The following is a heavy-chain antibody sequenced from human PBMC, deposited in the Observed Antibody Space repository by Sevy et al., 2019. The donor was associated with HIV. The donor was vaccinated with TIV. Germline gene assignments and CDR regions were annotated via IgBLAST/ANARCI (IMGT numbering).Heavy chain of an antibody. CDR1: GFTFSRYW. V-gene: IGHV3-7*01. CDR3: AIIPKPLRGKGDLGY. D-gene: IGHD2-15*01. J-gene: IGHJ4*02. CDR2: IKQDRSEK. Sequence: GGSLRLSCVASGFTFSRYWMSRVRQAPGKGLEWVANIKQDRSEKYYVDSVRGRFTISRDNAKNSLYLQMNSLRAEDTAVYYCAIIPKPLRGKGDLGYWGQGTLVTVSS.